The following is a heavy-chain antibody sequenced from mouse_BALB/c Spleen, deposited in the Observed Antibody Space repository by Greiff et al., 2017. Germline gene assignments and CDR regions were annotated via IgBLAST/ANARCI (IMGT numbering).Heavy chain of an antibody. D-gene: IGHD2-4*01. CDR2: ISYDGSN. V-gene: IGHV3-6*02. CDR3: ARVQDYDGAWFAY. Sequence: EVKLMESGPGLVKPSQSLSLTCSVTGYSITSGYYWNWIRQFPGNKLEWMGYISYDGSNNYNPSLKNRISITRDTSKNQFFLKLNSVTTEDTATDYCARVQDYDGAWFAYWGQGTLVTVSA. J-gene: IGHJ3*01. CDR1: GYSITSGYY.